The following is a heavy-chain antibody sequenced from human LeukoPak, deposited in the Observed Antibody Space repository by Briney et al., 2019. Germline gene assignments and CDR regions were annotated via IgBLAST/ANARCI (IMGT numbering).Heavy chain of an antibody. V-gene: IGHV1-69*04. CDR1: GGTFSSYT. J-gene: IGHJ4*02. Sequence: SVKVSCKASGGTFSSYTISWVRQAPGQGLGWRGRIIPILGIANYAQKVQGRVTITADKSTSTAYMDLSSLRSEDTAVYYCARDRDSGNPYSFDYWGQGTLVTVSS. CDR2: IIPILGIA. D-gene: IGHD1-26*01. CDR3: ARDRDSGNPYSFDY.